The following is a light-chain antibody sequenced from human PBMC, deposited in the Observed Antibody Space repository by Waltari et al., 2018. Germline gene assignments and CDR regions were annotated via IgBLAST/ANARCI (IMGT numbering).Light chain of an antibody. CDR2: GAS. V-gene: IGKV3-15*01. CDR1: QSVSSN. Sequence: IVMTQSPATLSVSPGEGATLSCRVSQSVSSNLAWYQQKPGQAPRLLIYGASTRATGLPVRFSGSGSGTEFTLTISSLQPEDVATYYCQKYNNAPLTFGGGTKVEIK. CDR3: QKYNNAPLT. J-gene: IGKJ4*01.